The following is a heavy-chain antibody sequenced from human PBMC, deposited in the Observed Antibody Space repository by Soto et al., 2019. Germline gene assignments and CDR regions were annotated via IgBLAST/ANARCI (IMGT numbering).Heavy chain of an antibody. Sequence: EVQLVESGGGLVKPGGSLRLSCAASGFTFSSYSMNWVRQAPGKGLEWISSISSSSSYIYYADSMKGRFTISRDNAKNSLYLQMNSLRAEDTAVYYCARGASSYYYYGMDVWGQGTTGTVSS. J-gene: IGHJ6*01. D-gene: IGHD1-26*01. V-gene: IGHV3-21*01. CDR2: ISSSSSYI. CDR3: ARGASSYYYYGMDV. CDR1: GFTFSSYS.